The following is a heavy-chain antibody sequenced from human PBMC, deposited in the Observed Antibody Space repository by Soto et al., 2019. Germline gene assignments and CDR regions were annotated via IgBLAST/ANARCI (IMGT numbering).Heavy chain of an antibody. CDR2: ISYDGSNK. V-gene: IGHV3-30-3*01. J-gene: IGHJ6*02. CDR3: ARNHGRYSYGFFDYYYGMDV. D-gene: IGHD5-18*01. Sequence: PGGSLRLSCAASGFTFGSYAMHWVRQAPGKGLEWVAVISYDGSNKYYADSVKGRFTISRDNSKNTLYLQMNSLRAEDTAVYYCARNHGRYSYGFFDYYYGMDVWGQGTTVTVSS. CDR1: GFTFGSYA.